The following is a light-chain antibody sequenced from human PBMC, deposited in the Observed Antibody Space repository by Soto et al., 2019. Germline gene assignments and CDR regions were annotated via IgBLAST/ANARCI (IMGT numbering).Light chain of an antibody. Sequence: ETVLTQSPATLSLSPGDRATLSCRASQSVNNYLAWYQQKPGQAPRLLIYDASNRATGIPARFSGSGSGTDFTLSISRLEPEDLAVHFCQQYGSSHRTFGQGTKVDIK. CDR2: DAS. V-gene: IGKV3-11*01. J-gene: IGKJ1*01. CDR1: QSVNNY. CDR3: QQYGSSHRT.